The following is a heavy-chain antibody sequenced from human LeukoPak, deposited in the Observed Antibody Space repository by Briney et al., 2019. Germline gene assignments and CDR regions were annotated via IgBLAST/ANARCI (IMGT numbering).Heavy chain of an antibody. CDR2: IYYSGST. CDR1: GGSFSGYY. Sequence: SETLSLTCAVYGGSFSGYYWSWIRQHPGKGLEWIGYIYYSGSTYYNPSLKSRVTISVDTSKNQFSLKLSSVTAADTAVYYCARVPLNYDSSGYYYVDYWGQGTLVTVSS. CDR3: ARVPLNYDSSGYYYVDY. D-gene: IGHD3-22*01. J-gene: IGHJ4*02. V-gene: IGHV4-31*11.